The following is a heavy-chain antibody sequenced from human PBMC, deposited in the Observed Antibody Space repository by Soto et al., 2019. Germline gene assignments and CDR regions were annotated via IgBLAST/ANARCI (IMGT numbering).Heavy chain of an antibody. CDR1: GFTFSSYA. V-gene: IGHV3-30-3*01. CDR3: ASDVFQEDV. J-gene: IGHJ6*02. Sequence: QVQLVESGGGVVQPGRSLRLSCAASGFTFSSYAMHWVRQAPGKGLEWVAVILSDGSNKWYVDSVKGRFTISRDNSKNTLYLQMNGLRAEDTAVYYCASDVFQEDVWGQGTTVTVSS. CDR2: ILSDGSNK.